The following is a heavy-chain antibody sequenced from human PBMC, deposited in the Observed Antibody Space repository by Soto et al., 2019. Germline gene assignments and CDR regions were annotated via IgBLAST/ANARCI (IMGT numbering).Heavy chain of an antibody. J-gene: IGHJ6*02. D-gene: IGHD2-15*01. CDR3: AKAGYCSGGSCYGMDV. V-gene: IGHV3-23*01. Sequence: GGSLRLSCAASGFPLMNYAVSWVRQAPGRGLEWVSHITGSGGTTYYADSVKGRFTISRDNSKNTVSLQMNSLRAEDTAVYYCAKAGYCSGGSCYGMDVWGQGTTVTGSS. CDR1: GFPLMNYA. CDR2: ITGSGGTT.